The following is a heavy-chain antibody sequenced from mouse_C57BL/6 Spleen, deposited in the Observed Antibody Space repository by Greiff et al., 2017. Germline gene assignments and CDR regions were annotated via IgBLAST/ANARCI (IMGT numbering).Heavy chain of an antibody. CDR2: ISYDGSN. CDR3: ARCGDYAMDY. Sequence: EVHLVESGPGLVKPSQSLSLTCSVTGYSITSGYYWNWIRQFPGNKLEWMGYISYDGSNNYNPSLKNRISITRDTSKNQFFLKLNSVTTEDTATYYCARCGDYAMDYWGQGTSVTVSS. CDR1: GYSITSGYY. J-gene: IGHJ4*01. V-gene: IGHV3-6*01.